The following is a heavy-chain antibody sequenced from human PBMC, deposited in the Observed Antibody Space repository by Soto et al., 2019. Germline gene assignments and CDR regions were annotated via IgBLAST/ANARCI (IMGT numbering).Heavy chain of an antibody. J-gene: IGHJ4*02. D-gene: IGHD5-18*01. Sequence: GASVKVSCKASGYTFTSYGISWVRQAPGQGLEWMGWISAYNGNTNYAQKLQGRVTMTTDTSTSTAYMELRGLRSDDTAVYYCARFYVDTDMVSPFDYWGQGTLVTVSS. V-gene: IGHV1-18*01. CDR2: ISAYNGNT. CDR1: GYTFTSYG. CDR3: ARFYVDTDMVSPFDY.